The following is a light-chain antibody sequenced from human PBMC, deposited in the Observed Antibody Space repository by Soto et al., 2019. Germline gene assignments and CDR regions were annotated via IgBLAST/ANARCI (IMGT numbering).Light chain of an antibody. J-gene: IGKJ4*01. CDR3: QQTSNTPQT. Sequence: DSQMTQAPSSLSASVGDRVTITCRASQNIDIYLHWYQQKPGTAPKLLIYGASSLQSGVPSRFSGSGSGTDFTLTIRSLQPEDFATYYCQQTSNTPQTCGGGTKGAIK. CDR2: GAS. V-gene: IGKV1-39*01. CDR1: QNIDIY.